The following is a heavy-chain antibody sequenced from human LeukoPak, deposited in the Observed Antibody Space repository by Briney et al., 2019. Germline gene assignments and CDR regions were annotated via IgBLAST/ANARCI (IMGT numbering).Heavy chain of an antibody. CDR2: INGGGSIT. J-gene: IGHJ4*02. V-gene: IGHV3-23*01. CDR1: GFTFNSYA. D-gene: IGHD5-18*01. CDR3: AQRGYNYGGYDS. Sequence: PGGSLRLSCAASGFTFNSYAMSWVRQAPGKGLEWVSAINGGGSITYYADSVKGRFTISRDNSKNTLYMQMNSLRAEDAAIYYCAQRGYNYGGYDSWGQGTLVTVSS.